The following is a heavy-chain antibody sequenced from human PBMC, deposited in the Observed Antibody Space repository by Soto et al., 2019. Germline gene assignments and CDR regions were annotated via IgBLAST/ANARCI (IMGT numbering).Heavy chain of an antibody. CDR1: GFPFSNAW. CDR2: IDGSGNII. Sequence: GGSLRLSCAASGFPFSNAWMSWVRQAPGKGLEWISYIDGSGNIINYADPVKGRFTISRDNAKNSLYLQMNSLRDEDTAVYYCTRDPRLADFLGQGTLVTVS. V-gene: IGHV3-11*01. CDR3: TRDPRLADF. J-gene: IGHJ4*02.